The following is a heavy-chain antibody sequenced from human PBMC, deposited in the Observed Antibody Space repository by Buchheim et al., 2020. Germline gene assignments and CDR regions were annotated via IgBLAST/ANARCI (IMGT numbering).Heavy chain of an antibody. J-gene: IGHJ5*01. CDR2: ISSAGSKK. V-gene: IGHV3-48*03. Sequence: EVQLVESGGGLVQPGGSLRLSCVASMSTFSNSEMNWVRQTPGKGLEWIAYISSAGSKKDYADSVKGRFTISRDNATSSLFLEMKSLGAEDTAIYYCAKSSGWFDSWGQGTL. CDR3: AKSSGWFDS. D-gene: IGHD3-22*01. CDR1: MSTFSNSE.